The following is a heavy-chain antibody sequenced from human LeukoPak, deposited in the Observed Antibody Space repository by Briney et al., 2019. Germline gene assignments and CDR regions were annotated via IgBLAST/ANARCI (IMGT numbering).Heavy chain of an antibody. D-gene: IGHD5-12*01. CDR3: ARESGSSDLDY. CDR2: VYYTGTT. V-gene: IGHV4-59*01. Sequence: PSETLSLTCTVSGGSISSYYWSWIRQPPGKGLEWIGFVYYTGTTNYNPSLKSRVTISVDTSKNQFSLKLRSVTAADTAVYYCARESGSSDLDYWGQGTLATVSS. CDR1: GGSISSYY. J-gene: IGHJ4*02.